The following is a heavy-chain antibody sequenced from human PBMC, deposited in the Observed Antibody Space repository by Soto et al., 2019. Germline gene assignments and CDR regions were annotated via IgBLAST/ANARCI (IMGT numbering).Heavy chain of an antibody. CDR2: ISYDGSNK. CDR1: GFTFSSYG. CDR3: AKGIAVAGKAS. J-gene: IGHJ4*02. V-gene: IGHV3-30*18. Sequence: QPGGSMRLSCAASGFTFSSYGMHWVRQAPGKGLEWVAVISYDGSNKYYADSVKGRFTISGDNSKNTLYLQMNSLRAEDTAVYYCAKGIAVAGKASWGQGTLVTVSS. D-gene: IGHD6-19*01.